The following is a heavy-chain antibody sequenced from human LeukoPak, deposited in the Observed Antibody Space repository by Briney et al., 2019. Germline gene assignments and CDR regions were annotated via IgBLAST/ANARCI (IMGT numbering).Heavy chain of an antibody. Sequence: GSLRLSCAASGFTFSRFWMRWVRQPPGKGLEWIGEIYHSGSTNYNPSLKSRVTISVDKSKNQFSLKLSSVTAADTAVYYCARWSVHFDYWGQGTLVTVSS. D-gene: IGHD3-3*01. CDR3: ARWSVHFDY. CDR1: GFTFSRFW. J-gene: IGHJ4*02. CDR2: IYHSGST. V-gene: IGHV4-4*02.